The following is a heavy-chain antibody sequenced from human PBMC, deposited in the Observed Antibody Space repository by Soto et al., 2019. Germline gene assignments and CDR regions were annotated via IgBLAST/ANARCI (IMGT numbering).Heavy chain of an antibody. D-gene: IGHD3-22*01. CDR2: ISGSGGST. J-gene: IGHJ4*02. CDR3: AKVRYYDSSGYLGY. V-gene: IGHV3-23*01. CDR1: GFTFSSYA. Sequence: GGSLRLSCAASGFTFSSYAMSWVRQAPGKGLEWVSAISGSGGSTYYADSVKGRFTISRDNSKNTLYLQMNSLRAEDTAVYYCAKVRYYDSSGYLGYWGQGTLVTVSS.